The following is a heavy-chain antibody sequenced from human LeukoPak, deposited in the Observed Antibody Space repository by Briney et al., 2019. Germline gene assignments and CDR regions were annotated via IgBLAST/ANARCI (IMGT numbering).Heavy chain of an antibody. Sequence: PGGSLRLSCAASGFTFSDYALGWVRQAPGRGLEWVATLSGSGAGTYYSDSVQGRFTISRDNSKRTLFLQMNSLRAEDTAVYYCLTILEATIDAFDIWGQGTMVTVSS. CDR1: GFTFSDYA. CDR3: LTILEATIDAFDI. J-gene: IGHJ3*02. V-gene: IGHV3-23*01. D-gene: IGHD1-26*01. CDR2: LSGSGAGT.